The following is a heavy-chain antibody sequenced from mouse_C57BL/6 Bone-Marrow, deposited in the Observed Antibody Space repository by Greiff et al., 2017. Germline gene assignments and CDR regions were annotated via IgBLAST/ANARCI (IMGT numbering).Heavy chain of an antibody. V-gene: IGHV5-17*01. Sequence: EVQVVESGGGLVKPGGSLKLSCAASGFTFSDYGMHWVRQAPETGLEWVAYISSGSSTIYYADTVKGRFTISRDNAKNTLFLQMTSLRSEDTAMYYCARDSYGSSYDWYFDVWGTGTTVTVSS. CDR2: ISSGSSTI. CDR1: GFTFSDYG. J-gene: IGHJ1*03. CDR3: ARDSYGSSYDWYFDV. D-gene: IGHD1-1*01.